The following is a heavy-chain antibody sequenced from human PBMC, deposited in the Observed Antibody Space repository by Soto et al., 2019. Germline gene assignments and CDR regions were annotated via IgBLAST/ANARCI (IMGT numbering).Heavy chain of an antibody. J-gene: IGHJ5*02. CDR2: IYHSGST. V-gene: IGHV4-30-2*01. CDR1: GGSISSGGYS. CDR3: ARGLYYEKNWFDP. Sequence: QLQLQESGSGLVKPSQTLSLTCAVSGGSISSGGYSWSWIRQPPGKGLEWIGYIYHSGSTYYNPSPKSRVTKSVDRSKNQFSLKLSSVTAADTAVYYCARGLYYEKNWFDPWGQGTLVTVSS. D-gene: IGHD3-22*01.